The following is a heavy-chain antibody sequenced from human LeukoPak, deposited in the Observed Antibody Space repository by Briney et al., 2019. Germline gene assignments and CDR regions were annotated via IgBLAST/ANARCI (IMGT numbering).Heavy chain of an antibody. CDR1: DDSITMYY. J-gene: IGHJ4*02. Sequence: SETLSLTCTVSDDSITMYYWTWIRQPPGKGLEWIGYIYYSGSTNYNPSLKSRVTISLGTSKNQFSLKLSSVTAADTAMYYCARVSRGNSVGGDYWGQGTLVTVSS. CDR2: IYYSGST. V-gene: IGHV4-59*01. D-gene: IGHD4-23*01. CDR3: ARVSRGNSVGGDY.